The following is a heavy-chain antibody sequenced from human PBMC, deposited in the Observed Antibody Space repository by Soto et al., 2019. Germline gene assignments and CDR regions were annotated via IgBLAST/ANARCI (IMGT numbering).Heavy chain of an antibody. CDR1: GGPVIGDELY. CDR3: ARALVTDYNSRDYHYYFAMDV. V-gene: IGHV4-31*02. J-gene: IGHJ6*02. Sequence: SETLSLTCVVSGGPVIGDELYCVWIRHLPWNGLEWIATVYHTGTTYYNPSLKSRISMSVDTSQSQFSLILASVTAADTAVYYCARALVTDYNSRDYHYYFAMDVWGQGTSVTVSS. CDR2: VYHTGTT. D-gene: IGHD3-22*01.